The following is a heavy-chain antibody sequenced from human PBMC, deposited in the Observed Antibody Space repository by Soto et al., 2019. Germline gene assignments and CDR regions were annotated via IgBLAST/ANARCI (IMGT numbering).Heavy chain of an antibody. CDR1: GFTVSNNY. Sequence: GGSLLLSCAASGFTVSNNYMSWVRQAPGKGLEWVSSFYSGGRTHYADSVEGRFTISRDTFRNTLYLQMNSLRAEDMAVYYCARNAYTGYIAYWGQGTLVTVS. CDR3: ARNAYTGYIAY. J-gene: IGHJ4*02. CDR2: FYSGGRT. D-gene: IGHD2-21*01. V-gene: IGHV3-53*01.